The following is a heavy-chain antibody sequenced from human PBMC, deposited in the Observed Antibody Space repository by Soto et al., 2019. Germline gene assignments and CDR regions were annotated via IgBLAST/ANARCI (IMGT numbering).Heavy chain of an antibody. J-gene: IGHJ4*02. CDR1: GFTFSSYS. CDR2: ISSSSSYI. Sequence: EVQLVESGGGLVKPGGSLRLSCAASGFTFSSYSMNWVRQAPGKGLEWVSSISSSSSYIYYADSVKGRFTISRDNAKNSLYLQMNSLRAEDTAVYYCGRGGSYDFWTGPNSGGDYWGQGTLVTVSS. V-gene: IGHV3-21*01. CDR3: GRGGSYDFWTGPNSGGDY. D-gene: IGHD3-3*01.